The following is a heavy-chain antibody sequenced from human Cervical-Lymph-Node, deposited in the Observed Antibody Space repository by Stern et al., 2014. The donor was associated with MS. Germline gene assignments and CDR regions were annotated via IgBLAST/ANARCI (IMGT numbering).Heavy chain of an antibody. CDR1: GGTFSNYA. CDR2: IVPLFGKP. D-gene: IGHD4-17*01. J-gene: IGHJ6*02. CDR3: ASPLTATSVPFGYYGMDV. Sequence: MQLVESGAEVKKPGSSVKVSCKASGGTFSNYATSWVRQAPGQGLEWMGGIVPLFGKPNYAQEFQGRVTITADESTSTAYMDLSSLRSEDTAVYYCASPLTATSVPFGYYGMDVWGQGTTVTVS. V-gene: IGHV1-69*01.